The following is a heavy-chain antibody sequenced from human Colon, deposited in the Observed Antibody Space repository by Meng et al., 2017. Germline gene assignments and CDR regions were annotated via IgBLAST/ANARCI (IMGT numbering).Heavy chain of an antibody. V-gene: IGHV4-61*08. CDR1: GGSVSSGDYY. Sequence: QVQLQESGPGLLRPSETLSLTCTVSGGSVSSGDYYWSWIRQPPGKGLEWLGYVYYTGNTNYNPSLKNRVTISLDTSNNQFSLKLTSMTAADAAIYYCARVNGDFDEAWFDPWGQGTLVTVSS. CDR2: VYYTGNT. J-gene: IGHJ5*02. CDR3: ARVNGDFDEAWFDP. D-gene: IGHD2-21*02.